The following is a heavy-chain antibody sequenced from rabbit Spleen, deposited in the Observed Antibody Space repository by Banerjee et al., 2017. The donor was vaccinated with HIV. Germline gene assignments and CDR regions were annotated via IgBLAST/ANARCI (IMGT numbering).Heavy chain of an antibody. CDR2: IDLLFGTP. J-gene: IGHJ4*01. Sequence: EESGGGLVKPGASLTLTCTASGFSFSSSYDMCWVRQAPGKGLEWIGYIDLLFGTPYYASWVNGRFTISSHNAQNTVFLQMNSLTVADTATYFCARGYGKTPYGYHLHLWGPGTLVTVS. D-gene: IGHD6-1*01. V-gene: IGHV1S40*01. CDR1: GFSFSSSYD. CDR3: ARGYGKTPYGYHLHL.